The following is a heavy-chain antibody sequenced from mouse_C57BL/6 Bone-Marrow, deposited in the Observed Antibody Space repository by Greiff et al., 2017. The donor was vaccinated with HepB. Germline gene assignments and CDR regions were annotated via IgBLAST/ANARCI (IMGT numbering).Heavy chain of an antibody. CDR2: IYPRSGNT. Sequence: VQLKESGAELARPGASVKLSCKASGYTFTSYGISWVKQRTGQGLEWIGEIYPRSGNTYYNEKFKGKATLTADKSSSTAYMELRSLTSEDSAVYFCLYGSSYDYYAMDYWGQGTSVTVSS. V-gene: IGHV1-81*01. J-gene: IGHJ4*01. CDR3: LYGSSYDYYAMDY. D-gene: IGHD1-1*01. CDR1: GYTFTSYG.